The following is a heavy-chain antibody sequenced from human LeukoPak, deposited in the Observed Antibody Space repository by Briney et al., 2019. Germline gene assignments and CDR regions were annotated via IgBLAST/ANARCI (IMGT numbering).Heavy chain of an antibody. V-gene: IGHV3-30-3*01. Sequence: PGGSLRLSCAASGFTLSSYAMHWVRQAPGKGLEWGTLISYDGSSKYYADSVKGRFTISRDSSKDTLYLQMNSLRPEDTALYYCARDFGPRRAVAGSLGGYDYWGQGTLVTVSS. J-gene: IGHJ4*02. CDR1: GFTLSSYA. CDR3: ARDFGPRRAVAGSLGGYDY. CDR2: ISYDGSSK. D-gene: IGHD6-19*01.